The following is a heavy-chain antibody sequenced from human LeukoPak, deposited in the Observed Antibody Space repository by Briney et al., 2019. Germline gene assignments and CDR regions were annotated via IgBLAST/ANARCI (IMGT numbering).Heavy chain of an antibody. CDR1: GYTFTTYS. CDR3: ARSNVDTSMTQFDY. CDR2: ISPYNGNT. J-gene: IGHJ4*02. V-gene: IGHV1-18*04. Sequence: GAPVKVSCKASGYTFTTYSITWVRQAPGQGLQWMGWISPYNGNTNYAQKFQDRVTMTTATSTSTAYMELRSLISDDTAVYYCARSNVDTSMTQFDYWGQGTLVTVSS. D-gene: IGHD5-18*01.